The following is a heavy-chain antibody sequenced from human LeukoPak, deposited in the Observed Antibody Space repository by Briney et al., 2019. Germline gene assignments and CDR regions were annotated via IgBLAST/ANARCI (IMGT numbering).Heavy chain of an antibody. CDR2: IKQDGSAK. Sequence: VGSLRLSCEASGFTFSSYWMSWVRQAPGKGLEWMANIKQDGSAKNYADSVKGRFTISRDNAKNSLYLQMNSLRAEDTAVYYCARDYGSAADYWGQGTLVTVSS. D-gene: IGHD6-25*01. CDR1: GFTFSSYW. CDR3: ARDYGSAADY. J-gene: IGHJ4*02. V-gene: IGHV3-7*01.